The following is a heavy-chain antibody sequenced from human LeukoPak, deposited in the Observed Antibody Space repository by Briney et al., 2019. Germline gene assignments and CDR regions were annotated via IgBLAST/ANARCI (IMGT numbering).Heavy chain of an antibody. CDR2: IYYSGST. V-gene: IGHV4-61*08. CDR1: GGSISSGDYY. Sequence: SETLSLTCTVSGGSISSGDYYWSWIRQPPGKGLEWIGYIYYSGSTNYNPSLKSRVTISVDTSKNQFSLKLSSVTAADTAVYYCARGFSGSLTYYFDYWGQGTLVTVSS. J-gene: IGHJ4*02. D-gene: IGHD6-13*01. CDR3: ARGFSGSLTYYFDY.